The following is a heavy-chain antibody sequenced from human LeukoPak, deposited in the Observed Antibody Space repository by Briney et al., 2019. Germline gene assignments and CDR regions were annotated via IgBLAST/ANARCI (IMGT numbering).Heavy chain of an antibody. CDR1: GFTFSSYS. V-gene: IGHV3-21*01. CDR3: ARDNGGLGYSYAPY. D-gene: IGHD5-18*01. CDR2: ISSSSSYI. Sequence: GGSLRLSCAASGFTFSSYSMNWVRQAPGKGLEWVSSISSSSSYIYYADSVKGRFTISRDNAKNSLYLQMNSLRAEDTAVYYCARDNGGLGYSYAPYWGQGTLVTVSS. J-gene: IGHJ4*02.